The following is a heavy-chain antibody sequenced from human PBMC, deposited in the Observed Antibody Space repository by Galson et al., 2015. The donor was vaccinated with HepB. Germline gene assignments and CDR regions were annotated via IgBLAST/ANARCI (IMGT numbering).Heavy chain of an antibody. CDR1: GFTFSSYA. Sequence: SLRLSCAASGFTFSSYAMSWVRQAPGKGLEWVSAISGSGGSTYYADSVKGRFTISRDNSKNTLYLQMNSLRAEDTAVYYCAKDRFGGGSCYNYWGQGTLVTVSS. CDR2: ISGSGGST. V-gene: IGHV3-23*01. CDR3: AKDRFGGGSCYNY. J-gene: IGHJ4*02. D-gene: IGHD2-15*01.